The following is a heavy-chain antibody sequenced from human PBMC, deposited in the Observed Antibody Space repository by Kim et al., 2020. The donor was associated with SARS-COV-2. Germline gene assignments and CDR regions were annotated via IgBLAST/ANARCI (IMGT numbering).Heavy chain of an antibody. CDR3: AKVLSRWLTRDAFDI. D-gene: IGHD5-12*01. CDR1: GFTFSSYG. V-gene: IGHV3-30*18. Sequence: GGSLRLSCAASGFTFSSYGMHWVRQAPGKGLEWVAVISYDGSNKYYADSVKGRFTISRDNSKNTLYLQMNSLRAEDTAVYYCAKVLSRWLTRDAFDIWGQGTMVTVSS. CDR2: ISYDGSNK. J-gene: IGHJ3*02.